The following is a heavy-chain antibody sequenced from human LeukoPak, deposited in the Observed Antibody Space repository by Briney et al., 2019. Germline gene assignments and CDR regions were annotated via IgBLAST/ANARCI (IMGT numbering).Heavy chain of an antibody. V-gene: IGHV3-30*18. CDR2: ISYNGNSK. CDR1: GFTISSHG. D-gene: IGHD6-19*01. J-gene: IGHJ5*02. CDR3: AKDWGSSGWYNYFDP. Sequence: GGSLRLSCAVSGFTISSHGMHWVRQTPGKGLEWVAMISYNGNSKYYGDSVKGRFTISRDNSKDTLYLEMDSLRTEDTAVYYCAKDWGSSGWYNYFDPWGQGTLVTVSS.